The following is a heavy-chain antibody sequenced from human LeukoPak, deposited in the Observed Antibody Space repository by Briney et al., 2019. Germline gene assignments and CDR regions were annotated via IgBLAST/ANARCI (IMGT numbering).Heavy chain of an antibody. CDR2: INNNGGST. J-gene: IGHJ1*01. V-gene: IGHV3-64*01. D-gene: IGHD1-26*01. CDR1: GFTFSSYA. Sequence: GGSLRLSCAASGFTFSSYAMYWVRQAPGKGLQFVSAINNNGGSTYYANSVKGRCTISRDNSKNTLYLQMNSLRPEDTAVYYCARARSLVGVSPFQHWGQGTLVTVSS. CDR3: ARARSLVGVSPFQH.